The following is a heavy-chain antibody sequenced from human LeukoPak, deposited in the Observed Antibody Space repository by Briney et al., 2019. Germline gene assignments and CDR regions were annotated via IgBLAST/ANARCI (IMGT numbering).Heavy chain of an antibody. CDR3: ARDSYYYGSGSYPRLDP. D-gene: IGHD3-10*01. J-gene: IGHJ5*02. Sequence: SETLSLTFTVSGGSISSYYWSWIRPPAGKGLEWIGRINTSGSTNYNPSLKSRVTMSVDTSKNQFSLKLSSVTAADTAVYYCARDSYYYGSGSYPRLDPWGQGTLVTVSS. V-gene: IGHV4-4*07. CDR1: GGSISSYY. CDR2: INTSGST.